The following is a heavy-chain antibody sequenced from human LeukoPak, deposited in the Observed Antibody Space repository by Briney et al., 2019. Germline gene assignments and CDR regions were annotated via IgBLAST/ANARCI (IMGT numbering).Heavy chain of an antibody. V-gene: IGHV3-23*01. CDR2: ISGSGGST. D-gene: IGHD4/OR15-4a*01. CDR3: ARRPMVVPPYYFDG. Sequence: GGSLRLSCAASGFTFSSYAMNWVRQAPGKGPEWVSSISGSGGSTYYAGSVRGRFTISRDNSKNMLYLQMNSLRAEDTAVYYCARRPMVVPPYYFDGWGQGTLVTVSS. CDR1: GFTFSSYA. J-gene: IGHJ4*02.